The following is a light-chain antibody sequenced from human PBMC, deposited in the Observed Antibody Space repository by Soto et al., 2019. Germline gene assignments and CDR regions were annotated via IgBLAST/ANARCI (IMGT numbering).Light chain of an antibody. J-gene: IGKJ4*01. CDR3: QQRSNWLT. CDR1: QSVSSY. CDR2: GAS. Sequence: EIVLTQSPATLSLSPGERATLSCRASQSVSSYLAWYQQKPGQAPRLLIYGASNRATGIPARFSGSGSGTDFTLTISGLEPEDCAVYYCQQRSNWLTFGGGTKVEIK. V-gene: IGKV3-11*01.